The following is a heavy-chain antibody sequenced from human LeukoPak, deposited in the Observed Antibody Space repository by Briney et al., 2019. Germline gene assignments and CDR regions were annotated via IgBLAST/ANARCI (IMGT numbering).Heavy chain of an antibody. V-gene: IGHV1-18*01. CDR3: ARTFSRLQYGENWFDP. J-gene: IGHJ5*02. Sequence: GASVKVSCKAPGYTFTSYGISWVRQAPGQGLEWMGWISAYNGNTNYAQKLQGRVTMTTDTSTSTAYMELRSLRSDDTAVYYCARTFSRLQYGENWFDPWGQGTLVTVSS. D-gene: IGHD4-11*01. CDR1: GYTFTSYG. CDR2: ISAYNGNT.